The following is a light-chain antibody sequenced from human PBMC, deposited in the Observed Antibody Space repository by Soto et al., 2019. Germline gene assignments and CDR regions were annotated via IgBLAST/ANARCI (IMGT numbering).Light chain of an antibody. V-gene: IGKV1-39*01. J-gene: IGKJ1*01. CDR1: QSISSY. CDR2: AAS. CDR3: QHYNSYSEA. Sequence: DIQMTQSPSSLSASLGDIVTITCRASQSISSYLNWYQQKPGKAPKLLIYAASSLQSGVPSRFSGSGSGTEFTLTISSLQPDDFATYYCQHYNSYSEAFGQGTKVDI.